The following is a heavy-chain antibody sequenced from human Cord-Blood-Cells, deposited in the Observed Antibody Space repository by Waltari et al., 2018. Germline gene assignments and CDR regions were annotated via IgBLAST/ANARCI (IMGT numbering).Heavy chain of an antibody. CDR2: ISWNSGSI. J-gene: IGHJ6*02. CDR3: AKDKADYYYGMDV. V-gene: IGHV3-9*01. D-gene: IGHD6-13*01. Sequence: EVQLVESGGGLVQPGRSLRLSCAASGFTFADYAMHWVRQAPGKGLEWVSGISWNSGSIGYADSVKGRFTISRDNAKNSLYLQMNSLRAEDTALYYCAKDKADYYYGMDVWGQGTTVTVSS. CDR1: GFTFADYA.